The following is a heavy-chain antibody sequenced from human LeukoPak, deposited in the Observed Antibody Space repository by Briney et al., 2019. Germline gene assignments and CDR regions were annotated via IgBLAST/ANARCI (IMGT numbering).Heavy chain of an antibody. J-gene: IGHJ4*02. Sequence: GGSLRLSCEDSGFTFRSYEMNWVRQAPGEGLEWIAYLSSSGSAFSYADSVKGRFTIARDNAKNSVYLEMNSLRADDTAVYYCARSARLMKGVVEVTALDDWGQGTLVTVSS. CDR2: LSSSGSAF. D-gene: IGHD3-3*01. CDR3: ARSARLMKGVVEVTALDD. CDR1: GFTFRSYE. V-gene: IGHV3-48*03.